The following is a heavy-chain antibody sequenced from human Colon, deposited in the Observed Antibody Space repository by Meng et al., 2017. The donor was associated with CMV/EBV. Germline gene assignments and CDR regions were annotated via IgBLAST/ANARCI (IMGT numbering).Heavy chain of an antibody. CDR3: ARDPSFITISGDLIYGLDV. D-gene: IGHD3-3*01. V-gene: IGHV3-33*01. J-gene: IGHJ6*02. CDR1: GFTFRSYG. CDR2: IWYDGNKK. Sequence: GESLKISCVTSGFTFRSYGMHWVRQAPGKGLEWLASIWYDGNKKYYTDSVKGRFTISRDDSKNTLFLEMSNLKADDTAVYYCARDPSFITISGDLIYGLDVWGQGTTVTVSS.